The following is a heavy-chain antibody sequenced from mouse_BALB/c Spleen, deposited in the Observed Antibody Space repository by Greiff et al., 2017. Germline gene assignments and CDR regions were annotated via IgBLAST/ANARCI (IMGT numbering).Heavy chain of an antibody. V-gene: IGHV5-4*02. CDR1: GFTFSDYY. CDR3: ARGGYGSSYLDY. D-gene: IGHD1-1*01. J-gene: IGHJ2*01. CDR2: ISDGGSYT. Sequence: DVQLVESGGGLVKPGGSLKLSCAASGFTFSDYYMYWVRQTPEKRLEWVATISDGGSYTYYPDSVKGRFTISRDNAKNNLYLQMSSLKSEDTAMYYCARGGYGSSYLDYWGQGTTLTVSS.